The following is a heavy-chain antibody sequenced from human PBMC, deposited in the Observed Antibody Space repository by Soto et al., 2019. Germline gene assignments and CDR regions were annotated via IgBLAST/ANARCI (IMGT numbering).Heavy chain of an antibody. CDR1: GVSISSYY. CDR2: IYCSGST. V-gene: IGHV4-59*13. J-gene: IGHJ5*02. D-gene: IGHD3-3*01. CDR3: AKVNDFWTGYYSTNWFDP. Sequence: SETLSLTCTVSGVSISSYYWSWIRQPPGKGLEWIGYIYCSGSTNYNPSLKSRVTISVDTSKNQFSLKLSSVTAADTAVYYCAKVNDFWTGYYSTNWFDPWGQGTLVTVS.